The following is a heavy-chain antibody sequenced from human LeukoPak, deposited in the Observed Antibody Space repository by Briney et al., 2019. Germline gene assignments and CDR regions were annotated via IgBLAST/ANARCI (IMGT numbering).Heavy chain of an antibody. CDR1: GGSISSGGYY. D-gene: IGHD2-2*01. V-gene: IGHV4-31*03. J-gene: IGHJ4*02. Sequence: SQTLSLTCTVSGGSISSGGYYWSWLRPHPGKGLEWIGYIYYSGSTYYNPSLKSRVTISVDTSKNQFSLKLRSVPAADTAVYYCARECTSSTGCAVDSWGQGTLVTVSS. CDR3: ARECTSSTGCAVDS. CDR2: IYYSGST.